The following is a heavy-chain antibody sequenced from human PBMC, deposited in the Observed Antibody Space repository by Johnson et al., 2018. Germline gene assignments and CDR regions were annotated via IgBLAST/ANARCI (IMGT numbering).Heavy chain of an antibody. D-gene: IGHD4-23*01. J-gene: IGHJ3*02. Sequence: QVQLQESGGGVVQPGRSLRLSCAASGFTFSSYAMNWVRQAPGKGLEWVAVISYDGSNKYYADSVKGRFTISRDNAKNTLYLQMNGLRGEETAGYYWARAVTSVAKIAFDIWGQGTMVTVSS. CDR2: ISYDGSNK. CDR3: ARAVTSVAKIAFDI. CDR1: GFTFSSYA. V-gene: IGHV3-30*04.